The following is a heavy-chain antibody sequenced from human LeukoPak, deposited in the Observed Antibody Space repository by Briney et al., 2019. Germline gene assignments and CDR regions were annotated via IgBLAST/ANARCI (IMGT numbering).Heavy chain of an antibody. D-gene: IGHD2-21*02. CDR1: GFTFSSYW. CDR2: IKGDGSAA. CDR3: ARDLEGDSSYYMDV. Sequence: GGSLRLSSAAPGFTFSSYWIHWVRPVPGKGLVWVSDIKGDGSAATYADSVKGRFTISRDNAKNKLYLQMNSLRAEDMAVYYCARDLEGDSSYYMDVWGKGTTVTVSS. V-gene: IGHV3-74*01. J-gene: IGHJ6*03.